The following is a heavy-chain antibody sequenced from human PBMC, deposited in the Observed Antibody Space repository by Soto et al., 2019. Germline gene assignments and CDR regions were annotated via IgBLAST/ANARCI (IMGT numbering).Heavy chain of an antibody. D-gene: IGHD2-2*01. J-gene: IGHJ4*02. CDR3: ARQSGDIVVVPAGFFDY. Sequence: SETLSLTCTVSGGSIGSSSYYWGWIRQPPGKGLEWIGSIYYSGSTYYNPSLKSRVTISVDTSKNQFSLKLSSVTAADTAVYYCARQSGDIVVVPAGFFDYWGQGTLVTVS. CDR1: GGSIGSSSYY. V-gene: IGHV4-39*01. CDR2: IYYSGST.